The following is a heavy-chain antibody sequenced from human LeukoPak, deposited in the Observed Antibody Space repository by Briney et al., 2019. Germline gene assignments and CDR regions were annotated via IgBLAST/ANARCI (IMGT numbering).Heavy chain of an antibody. D-gene: IGHD2/OR15-2a*01. Sequence: GESLKISCKGSGYSFTSYWSGWVRQMPGKGLELMGIISPDDFDTRYSPSFQGQVTISAAKSISTAYLQWSSLKASDNAMYYCARRKYGNNDAFDIWGQGTMVTVPS. CDR2: ISPDDFDT. CDR3: ARRKYGNNDAFDI. CDR1: GYSFTSYW. V-gene: IGHV5-51*01. J-gene: IGHJ3*02.